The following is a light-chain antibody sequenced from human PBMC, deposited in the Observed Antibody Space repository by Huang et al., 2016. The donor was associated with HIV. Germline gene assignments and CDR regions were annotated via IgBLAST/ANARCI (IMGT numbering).Light chain of an antibody. J-gene: IGKJ2*01. V-gene: IGKV1-NL1*01. Sequence: DIQMTQSPSSLSASVGDRVTITCRASQDIYNSLAWYQQKPGRAPKLLLYGVSTLETGVPARFSGGGSQTDFTLTITSLQPEDFATYYCQQYYSTLPYTFGQGTKLEIK. CDR1: QDIYNS. CDR3: QQYYSTLPYT. CDR2: GVS.